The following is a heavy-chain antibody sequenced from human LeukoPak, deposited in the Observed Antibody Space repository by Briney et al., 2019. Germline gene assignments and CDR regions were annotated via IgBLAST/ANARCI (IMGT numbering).Heavy chain of an antibody. V-gene: IGHV1-2*02. J-gene: IGHJ4*02. Sequence: ASVKVSCKASGYTFTGHYMHWVRQAPGQGLEWMGWINPNSGGTNYAQKFQGRVTMPRDKSIRTAYMAQSRLRSDDRGVFYCGRDTGRETTSIDYGGEKTLVSVS. CDR2: INPNSGGT. D-gene: IGHD4-11*01. CDR1: GYTFTGHY. CDR3: GRDTGRETTSIDY.